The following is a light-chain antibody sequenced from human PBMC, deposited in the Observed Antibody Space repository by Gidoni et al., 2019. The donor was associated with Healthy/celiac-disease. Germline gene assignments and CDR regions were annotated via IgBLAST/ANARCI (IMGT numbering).Light chain of an antibody. Sequence: QSVLTQPPSASGTSGQRVTISCSGSSSNIGSNTVNWYQQLPGTAPKHLIYSNKQRPSGVPDRFSGSKSGTSASLAISGLQSEDEADYYCAAWDDSLNGRVFGGGTKLTVL. CDR2: SNK. CDR1: SSNIGSNT. CDR3: AAWDDSLNGRV. V-gene: IGLV1-44*01. J-gene: IGLJ3*02.